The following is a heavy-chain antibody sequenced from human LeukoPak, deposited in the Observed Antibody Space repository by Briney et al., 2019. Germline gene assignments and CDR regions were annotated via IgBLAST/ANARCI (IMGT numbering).Heavy chain of an antibody. D-gene: IGHD2-21*02. Sequence: ASVKVSCRASGYTFTSYAMHWVRQAPGQRLEWMGWINAGNGNTKYSQKFQGRVTITRDTSASTAYMELSSLRSEDTAVYYCATGLDGDCPDYWGQGTLVTVSS. CDR3: ATGLDGDCPDY. J-gene: IGHJ4*02. CDR2: INAGNGNT. CDR1: GYTFTSYA. V-gene: IGHV1-3*01.